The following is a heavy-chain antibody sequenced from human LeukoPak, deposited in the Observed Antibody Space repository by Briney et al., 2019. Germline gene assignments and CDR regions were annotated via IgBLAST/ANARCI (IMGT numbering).Heavy chain of an antibody. D-gene: IGHD3-3*01. Sequence: PGGSLRLSCAASGFTFSSYWMHWVRQAPGKGLVWVSRINSDGSSTSYADSVKGRFTISRDNAKNTLYLKMNSLRAEDTAVYYCARGTSYYDFWSGSPVDYMDVWGKGTTVTVSS. CDR1: GFTFSSYW. V-gene: IGHV3-74*01. CDR3: ARGTSYYDFWSGSPVDYMDV. J-gene: IGHJ6*03. CDR2: INSDGSST.